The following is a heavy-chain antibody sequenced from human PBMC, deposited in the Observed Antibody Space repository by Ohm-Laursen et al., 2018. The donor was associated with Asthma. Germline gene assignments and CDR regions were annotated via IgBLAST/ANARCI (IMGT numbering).Heavy chain of an antibody. Sequence: AASVKVSCKASGGTFSMDAISWVRQAPGQGLEWMGGIIPIFGTANYAQKFQGRVTITADESTSTAYMELSSLRAEDTAVYYCAKDFLYSSGLSDLSQHDYYGMDVWGQGTTVTVSS. D-gene: IGHD6-19*01. V-gene: IGHV1-69*13. J-gene: IGHJ6*02. CDR2: IIPIFGTA. CDR1: GGTFSMDA. CDR3: AKDFLYSSGLSDLSQHDYYGMDV.